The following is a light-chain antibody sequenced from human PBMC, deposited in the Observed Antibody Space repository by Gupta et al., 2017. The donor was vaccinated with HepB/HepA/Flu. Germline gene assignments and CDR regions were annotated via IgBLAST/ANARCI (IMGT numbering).Light chain of an antibody. Sequence: QSVLTQPPSASGTPGQRVTISCSGGTSNIGRNSVYWYQQVPGSAPQLLIYRDYQRPSGVPERFSGSKSGTSASLAISGLRSGDEAHYYCVAWDDTLSGAVFGGGTKLTVL. J-gene: IGLJ2*01. CDR3: VAWDDTLSGAV. CDR1: TSNIGRNS. CDR2: RDY. V-gene: IGLV1-47*01.